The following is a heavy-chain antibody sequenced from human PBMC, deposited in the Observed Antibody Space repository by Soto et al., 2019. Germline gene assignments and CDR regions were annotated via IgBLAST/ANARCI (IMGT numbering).Heavy chain of an antibody. J-gene: IGHJ6*02. CDR2: IIPIFGTA. Sequence: SVKVSCKASGGTFSSYAISWVRQAPGQGLEWMGGIIPIFGTANYAQKFQGRVTITADESTSTAYMELSSLRSEDTAVYYCARPYSDIAEAGYRYDGIDVWGQGTTVTVSS. CDR1: GGTFSSYA. CDR3: ARPYSDIAEAGYRYDGIDV. V-gene: IGHV1-69*13. D-gene: IGHD6-13*01.